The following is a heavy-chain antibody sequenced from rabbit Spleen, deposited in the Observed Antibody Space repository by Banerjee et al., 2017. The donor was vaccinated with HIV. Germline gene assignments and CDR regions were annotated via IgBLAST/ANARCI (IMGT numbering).Heavy chain of an antibody. D-gene: IGHD1-1*01. J-gene: IGHJ4*01. CDR1: GSDISSNV. Sequence: QSLEESGGDLVKPGASLTLTCTASGSDISSNVMCWVRQAPGKGLEWIACIATASSGRTYYASWAKGRFTISKGSSTTVTLQMTSLTVADTATYFCALYGSDSGYYEWNLWGQGTLVTVS. CDR3: ALYGSDSGYYEWNL. V-gene: IGHV1S40*01. CDR2: IATASSGRT.